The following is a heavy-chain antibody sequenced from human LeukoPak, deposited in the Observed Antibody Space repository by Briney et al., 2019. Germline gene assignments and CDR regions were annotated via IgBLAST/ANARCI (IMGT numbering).Heavy chain of an antibody. D-gene: IGHD5-18*01. CDR1: GGTFSSYA. V-gene: IGHV1-69*13. J-gene: IGHJ4*02. Sequence: ASVKVSCKASGGTFSSYAISWVRQAPGQGLEWMGGIIPIFGTANYAQKFQGRVTITADESTSTAYMELSSLRSEDTAVYYCAGEMSDTAMVGFDYWGQGTLVTVSS. CDR2: IIPIFGTA. CDR3: AGEMSDTAMVGFDY.